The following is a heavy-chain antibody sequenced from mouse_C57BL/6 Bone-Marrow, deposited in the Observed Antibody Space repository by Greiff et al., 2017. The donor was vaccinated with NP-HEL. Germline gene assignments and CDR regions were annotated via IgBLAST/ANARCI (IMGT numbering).Heavy chain of an antibody. Sequence: EVQLQQSGPELVKPGASVKISCKASGYTFTDYYMNWVKQSHGKSLEWIGDINPNNGGTSYNQKFKGKATLTVDKSSSTAYMELRSLTSEDSAGYYCARSGQLRPFDYWGHGTTLTVSS. CDR3: ARSGQLRPFDY. D-gene: IGHD3-2*02. J-gene: IGHJ2*01. V-gene: IGHV1-26*01. CDR1: GYTFTDYY. CDR2: INPNNGGT.